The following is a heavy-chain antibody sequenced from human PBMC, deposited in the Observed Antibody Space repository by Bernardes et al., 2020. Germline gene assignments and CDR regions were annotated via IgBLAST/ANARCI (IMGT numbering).Heavy chain of an antibody. CDR2: ITPNSGGT. CDR3: ARDPLVTTVTY. CDR1: GYTFTGSY. V-gene: IGHV1-2*06. J-gene: IGHJ4*02. D-gene: IGHD4-17*01. Sequence: ASVTLSCNASGYTFTGSYMHCVRPPPGQGLEWMGRITPNSGGTNYAQKCHGSVTMTRDTSISTAYMELSRLRSDDTAVYYCARDPLVTTVTYWGQGTLVTVSS.